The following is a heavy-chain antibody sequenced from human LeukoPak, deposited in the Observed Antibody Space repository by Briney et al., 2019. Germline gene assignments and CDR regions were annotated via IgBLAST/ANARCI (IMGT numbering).Heavy chain of an antibody. D-gene: IGHD4-11*01. CDR2: IYYSGST. CDR3: ASRYDYSNYIDY. J-gene: IGHJ4*02. Sequence: PSETLSLTCTVSGGSIRSSYYYWGWIRQPPGEGLEWIGTIYYSGSTYYNPSLKSRVTISVDTSKNQFSLKLSSVTAADTAVYYCASRYDYSNYIDYWGQGTLVTVSS. CDR1: GGSIRSSYYY. V-gene: IGHV4-39*01.